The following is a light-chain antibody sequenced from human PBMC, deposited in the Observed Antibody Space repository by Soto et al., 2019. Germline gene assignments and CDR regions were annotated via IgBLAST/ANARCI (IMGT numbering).Light chain of an antibody. J-gene: IGLJ3*02. V-gene: IGLV1-44*01. Sequence: QSVLTQPPSASGTPGQRVTISCSGSSSNIGSNTVNWYQQLPGTAPKLLIYSNNQRPSGVPDRFSGSKSGTSASLAISGRQSEDEADYYCAAFDDSRLWVFGGGTKVTVL. CDR3: AAFDDSRLWV. CDR2: SNN. CDR1: SSNIGSNT.